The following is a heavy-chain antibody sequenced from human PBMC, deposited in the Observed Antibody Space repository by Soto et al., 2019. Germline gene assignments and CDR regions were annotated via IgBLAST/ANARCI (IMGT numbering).Heavy chain of an antibody. Sequence: GGSLRLSCAASGFTFSSYAMSWVRQAPGKGLEWVSAISGSGGSTYYADSVKGRFTISRDNSKNTLYLQMNSLRAEDTAVYYCAKDRQVAATPPDAFDIWGQGTMVTVSS. D-gene: IGHD2-15*01. CDR2: ISGSGGST. CDR1: GFTFSSYA. CDR3: AKDRQVAATPPDAFDI. J-gene: IGHJ3*02. V-gene: IGHV3-23*01.